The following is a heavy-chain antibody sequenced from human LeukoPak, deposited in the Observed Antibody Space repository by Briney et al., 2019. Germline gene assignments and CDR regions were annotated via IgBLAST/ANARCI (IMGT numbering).Heavy chain of an antibody. CDR2: INHSGST. CDR3: ARGRYYDSSGPSFHF. D-gene: IGHD3-22*01. Sequence: SETLPLTCAVYGGSFSGYYWSWIRQPPGKGLEWIGEINHSGSTNYNPSLKSRVTISVDTSKNQFSLKLSSVTAADTAVYYCARGRYYDSSGPSFHFGRQGTLVTVSS. J-gene: IGHJ4*02. V-gene: IGHV4-34*01. CDR1: GGSFSGYY.